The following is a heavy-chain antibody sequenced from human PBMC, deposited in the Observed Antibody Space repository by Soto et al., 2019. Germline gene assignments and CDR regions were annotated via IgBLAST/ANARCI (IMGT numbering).Heavy chain of an antibody. CDR1: GFTFSSYG. CDR2: IWYDGSNK. J-gene: IGHJ3*02. D-gene: IGHD5-18*01. CDR3: ARDASGYSYGNDAFDI. V-gene: IGHV3-33*01. Sequence: QVQLVESGGGVVQPGRSLGPSCAASGFTFSSYGMHWVRQAPGKGLEWVAVIWYDGSNKYYADSVKGRFTISRDNSKNTLYLQMNSLRAEDTAVYYCARDASGYSYGNDAFDIWGQGTMVTVSS.